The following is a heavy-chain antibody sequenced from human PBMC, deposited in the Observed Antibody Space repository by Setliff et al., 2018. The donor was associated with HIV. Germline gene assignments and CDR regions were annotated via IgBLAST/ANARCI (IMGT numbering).Heavy chain of an antibody. CDR3: ARIRAGALLNAFDI. J-gene: IGHJ3*02. V-gene: IGHV1-18*01. CDR2: ISAYSDNT. CDR1: GYTFTNFA. Sequence: VASVKVSCKASGYTFTNFAISWVRQAPGQGLEWMGWISAYSDNTYYAQSLQGRVTMTTDTTSSTSYMELRSLRSDDTAMYYCARIRAGALLNAFDIWCQGTMVTVSS. D-gene: IGHD1-26*01.